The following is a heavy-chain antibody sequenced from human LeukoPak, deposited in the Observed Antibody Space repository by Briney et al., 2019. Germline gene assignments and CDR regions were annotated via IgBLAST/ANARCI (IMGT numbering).Heavy chain of an antibody. V-gene: IGHV4-59*01. D-gene: IGHD2-2*01. CDR3: ARAGGYCSSTSCYGDYYYYYYMDV. CDR2: IYYSGST. CDR1: GGSISSYY. J-gene: IGHJ6*03. Sequence: PSETLSLTCTVSGGSISSYYWSWIRQPPGKGLEWIGYIYYSGSTNYNPSLMSRVAISVDTSKNQFSLKLSSVTAADTAVYYCARAGGYCSSTSCYGDYYYYYYMDVWGKGTTVTVSS.